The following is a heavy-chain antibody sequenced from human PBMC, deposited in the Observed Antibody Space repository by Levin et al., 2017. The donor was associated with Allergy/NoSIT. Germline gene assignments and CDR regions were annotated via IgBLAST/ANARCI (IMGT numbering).Heavy chain of an antibody. V-gene: IGHV1-69*13. Sequence: ASVKVSCKASGGTFSSYAISWVRQAPGQGLEWMGGIIPIFGTANYAQKFQGRVTITADESTSTAYMELSSLRSEDTAVYYCARGRLREMAHFQMGMGPYYYYGMDVWGQGTTVTVSS. CDR3: ARGRLREMAHFQMGMGPYYYYGMDV. CDR1: GGTFSSYA. D-gene: IGHD5-24*01. CDR2: IIPIFGTA. J-gene: IGHJ6*02.